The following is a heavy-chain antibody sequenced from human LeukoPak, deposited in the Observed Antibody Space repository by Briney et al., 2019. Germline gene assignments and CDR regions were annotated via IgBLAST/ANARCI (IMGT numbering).Heavy chain of an antibody. J-gene: IGHJ4*02. D-gene: IGHD3-3*01. CDR1: GFTFSSYA. CDR2: ISYDGSNK. Sequence: PGGSLRLSCAASGFTFSSYAMHWVRQAPGKGLEWVAVISYDGSNKYYADSVKGRFTISRDNSKNTLYLQMNSLKTEDTAVYYCATESYDFWSGYAGYFDYWGQGTLVTVSS. CDR3: ATESYDFWSGYAGYFDY. V-gene: IGHV3-30*04.